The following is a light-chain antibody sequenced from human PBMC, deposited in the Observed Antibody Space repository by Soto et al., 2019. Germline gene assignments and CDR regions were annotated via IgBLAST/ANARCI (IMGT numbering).Light chain of an antibody. CDR3: MQALQTPLT. CDR1: QSLLHTDGNKY. Sequence: DIVMTQSPLSLPVTPGEPASISCRSSQSLLHTDGNKYLDWFLQKPGQSPQLLIYLGSIRACGVPDRFSGSGSGTYFTLKIRRVEAEDVGFYYCMQALQTPLTFGQGTRLEIK. J-gene: IGKJ5*01. V-gene: IGKV2-28*01. CDR2: LGS.